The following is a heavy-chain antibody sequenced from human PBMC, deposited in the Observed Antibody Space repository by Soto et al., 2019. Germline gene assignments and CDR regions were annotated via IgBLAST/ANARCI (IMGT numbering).Heavy chain of an antibody. CDR1: GFTFRTSW. CDR3: ASQLLYGY. D-gene: IGHD1-1*01. J-gene: IGHJ4*02. V-gene: IGHV3-74*01. CDR2: MNSDGSTI. Sequence: GGSLRLSCAASGFTFRTSWMHWVRQAPGKGLVWVARMNSDGSTISYADSVKGRFTISRDNTKNTLFLQMNSLRVEDTALYYCASQLLYGYWGQGTLVTVCS.